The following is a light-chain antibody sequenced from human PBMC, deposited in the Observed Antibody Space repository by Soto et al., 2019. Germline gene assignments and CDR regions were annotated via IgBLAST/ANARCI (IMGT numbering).Light chain of an antibody. Sequence: EIVMTQSPATLSVSPGERATLSCRASQSVSSNLAWHQQKPGQAPRLLISGASTRATGIPARFSGSGSGTEFTLTISSLQSEDFAVYYCQQYNNWPPYTFGQGTKLEIK. J-gene: IGKJ2*01. CDR1: QSVSSN. V-gene: IGKV3-15*01. CDR3: QQYNNWPPYT. CDR2: GAS.